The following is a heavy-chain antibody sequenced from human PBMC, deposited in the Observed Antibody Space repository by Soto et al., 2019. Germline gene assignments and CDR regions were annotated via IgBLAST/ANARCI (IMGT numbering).Heavy chain of an antibody. CDR3: ESGERQLYSSSLDWFDP. J-gene: IGHJ5*02. CDR1: GYTFTNYG. V-gene: IGHV1-18*01. D-gene: IGHD6-13*01. CDR2: ISAYNGNT. Sequence: ASVKVSCKASGYTFTNYGISWVRQAPGQGLEWMGWISAYNGNTNYAQKLQGRVTMTTDTSTSTAYMELRSLRSDDTAVYYCESGERQLYSSSLDWFDPWGQGTLVTVSS.